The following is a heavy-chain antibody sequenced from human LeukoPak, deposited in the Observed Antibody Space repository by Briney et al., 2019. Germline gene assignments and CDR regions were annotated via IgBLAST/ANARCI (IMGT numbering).Heavy chain of an antibody. J-gene: IGHJ6*02. Sequence: GGSLRLSGAASGFTFSGYWMSWVRQAPGKGLEWVANIKQDGSEKYYVDSVKGRFTISRDNAKNSLYLQMNSLRAEDTAVYYCARERSSSGSYYYYYYGMDVWGQGTTVTVSS. CDR3: ARERSSSGSYYYYYYGMDV. CDR2: IKQDGSEK. D-gene: IGHD1-26*01. V-gene: IGHV3-7*01. CDR1: GFTFSGYW.